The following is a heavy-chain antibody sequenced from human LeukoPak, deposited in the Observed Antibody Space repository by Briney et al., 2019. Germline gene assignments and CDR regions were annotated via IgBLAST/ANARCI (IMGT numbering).Heavy chain of an antibody. Sequence: PSETLSLTCAVYGGSFSGYYWSWIRQPPGKGLEWIGEINHSGSTYYNPSLKSRVTISVDTSKNQFSLKLSSVTAADTAVYYCANYGDLKEFDYWGQGTLVTVSS. V-gene: IGHV4-34*01. J-gene: IGHJ4*02. CDR3: ANYGDLKEFDY. CDR2: INHSGST. D-gene: IGHD4-17*01. CDR1: GGSFSGYY.